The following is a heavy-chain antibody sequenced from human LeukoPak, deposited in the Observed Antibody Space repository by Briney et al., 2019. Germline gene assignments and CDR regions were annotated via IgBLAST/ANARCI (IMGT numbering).Heavy chain of an antibody. CDR2: IYYSGST. V-gene: IGHV4-59*01. CDR3: ARDTYQLLSFDY. Sequence: SETLSLTCTVSGGSISSYHWSWIRQPPGKGLEWIGYIYYSGSTNYNPSLKSRVTISVDTSKNQFSLKLSSVTAADTAVYYCARDTYQLLSFDYWGQGTLVTVSS. D-gene: IGHD2-2*01. CDR1: GGSISSYH. J-gene: IGHJ4*02.